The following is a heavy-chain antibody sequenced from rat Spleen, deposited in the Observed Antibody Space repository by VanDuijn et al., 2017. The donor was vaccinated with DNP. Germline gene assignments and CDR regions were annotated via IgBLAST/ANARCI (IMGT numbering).Heavy chain of an antibody. Sequence: EVQLVESGGDSVQPGRSLKLSCAASGITFSDHNMAWVRQAPKKGLEWVGTISYDGSSTYYRDSVKGRFTISRDNAKSTLYLQMDSLRSEDTATYYCTTGFFDYWGQGVMVTVSS. J-gene: IGHJ2*01. CDR2: ISYDGSST. V-gene: IGHV5S10*01. CDR1: GITFSDHN. CDR3: TTGFFDY. D-gene: IGHD4-4*01.